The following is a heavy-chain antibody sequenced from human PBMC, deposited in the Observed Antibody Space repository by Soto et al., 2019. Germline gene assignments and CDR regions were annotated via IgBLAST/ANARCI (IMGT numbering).Heavy chain of an antibody. CDR1: GGSISSGGYY. D-gene: IGHD6-25*01. J-gene: IGHJ6*02. Sequence: SETLSLTCTVSGGSISSGGYYWSWIRQHPGKGLEWIGYIYYSGSTYYNPSLKSRVTISVDTSKNQFSLKLSSVTAAHTAVYYCARDGDSSGYHYYYGMDVWGQGTTVTAP. CDR2: IYYSGST. CDR3: ARDGDSSGYHYYYGMDV. V-gene: IGHV4-31*03.